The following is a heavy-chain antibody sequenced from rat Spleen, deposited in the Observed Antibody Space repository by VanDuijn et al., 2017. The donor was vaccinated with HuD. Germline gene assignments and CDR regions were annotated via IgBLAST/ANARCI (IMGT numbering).Heavy chain of an antibody. V-gene: IGHV5-31*01. Sequence: EVELVESGGGLVQPGTSLKLSCVTSGFTFNNYWLSWVRQTPGKGLDWVASITKDGGSLFYRDSVKGRFTITRDNAKNTQYLQMDSLRSEDTATYYCARRDPNWAPFAYWGQGTLVTVSS. CDR1: GFTFNNYW. CDR2: ITKDGGSL. D-gene: IGHD3-4*01. J-gene: IGHJ3*01. CDR3: ARRDPNWAPFAY.